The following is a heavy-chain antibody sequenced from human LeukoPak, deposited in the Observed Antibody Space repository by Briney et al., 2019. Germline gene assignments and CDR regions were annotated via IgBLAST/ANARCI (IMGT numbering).Heavy chain of an antibody. J-gene: IGHJ4*02. V-gene: IGHV4-39*01. CDR1: GDSISIHNYY. Sequence: PSETLSLTCTVSGDSISIHNYYWGWIRQPPGKGLEWIGSIYYSGSTYYNPSLKSRVTISVDTSKNQFSLKLSSVTAADTTVYYCARHFGGYSYGSIDYWGQGTLVTVSS. CDR3: ARHFGGYSYGSIDY. CDR2: IYYSGST. D-gene: IGHD5-18*01.